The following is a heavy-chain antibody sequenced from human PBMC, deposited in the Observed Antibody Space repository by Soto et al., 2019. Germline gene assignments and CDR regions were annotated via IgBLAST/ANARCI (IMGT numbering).Heavy chain of an antibody. D-gene: IGHD6-13*01. CDR3: AISPEEQQLVPDAFDI. Sequence: ASVKVSCKSSGYTFTSYGISWVRQAPGQGLEWMGWISAYNGNTNYAQKLQGRVTMTTDTSTSTAYMELRSLRSDDTAVYYCAISPEEQQLVPDAFDIWGQGTMVTVSS. V-gene: IGHV1-18*01. J-gene: IGHJ3*02. CDR1: GYTFTSYG. CDR2: ISAYNGNT.